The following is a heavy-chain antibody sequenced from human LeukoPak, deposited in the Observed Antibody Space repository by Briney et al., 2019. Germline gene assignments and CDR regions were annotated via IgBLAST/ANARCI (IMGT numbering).Heavy chain of an antibody. CDR3: ARDPAGWSDNSDYLHDQ. J-gene: IGHJ4*02. D-gene: IGHD3-22*01. Sequence: QSGGSLRLSCAASGFTFSSYAMHWVRQAPGKGLEWVALISYDGSNKYHADSVKGRFTISRDNSKNTLYLQMNSLRAEDTAVYYCARDPAGWSDNSDYLHDQWGQGTLVTVSS. V-gene: IGHV3-30*14. CDR2: ISYDGSNK. CDR1: GFTFSSYA.